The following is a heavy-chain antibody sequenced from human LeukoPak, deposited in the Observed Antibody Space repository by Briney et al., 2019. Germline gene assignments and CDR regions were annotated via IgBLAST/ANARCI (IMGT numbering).Heavy chain of an antibody. Sequence: GGSLRLSCAASGFTVSSNYMSWVRQAPGKGLEWVSVIYSGGSTYYADSVKGRFTISRDNSKNTVYLQMNNLRADDTAVYYCARDPGVVAFHYLDYWGQGTLVTVSS. CDR1: GFTVSSNY. CDR3: ARDPGVVAFHYLDY. V-gene: IGHV3-53*01. D-gene: IGHD3-3*01. CDR2: IYSGGST. J-gene: IGHJ4*02.